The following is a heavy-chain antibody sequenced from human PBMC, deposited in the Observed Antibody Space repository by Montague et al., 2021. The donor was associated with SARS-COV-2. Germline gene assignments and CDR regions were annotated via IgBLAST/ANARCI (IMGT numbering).Heavy chain of an antibody. CDR3: ARGGYYDNTGYYSDYYYKMDV. Sequence: SETLSLTCTVSGGSIDSFYWSWIRRPPGKGLEWIGCIFHSGRTYYNPSLKSRVSMSVDTSKNQVSLRLSSLTAADTAVYYCARGGYYDNTGYYSDYYYKMDVWGQGTTVTVSS. CDR1: GGSIDSFY. CDR2: IFHSGRT. D-gene: IGHD3-22*01. V-gene: IGHV4-59*01. J-gene: IGHJ6*02.